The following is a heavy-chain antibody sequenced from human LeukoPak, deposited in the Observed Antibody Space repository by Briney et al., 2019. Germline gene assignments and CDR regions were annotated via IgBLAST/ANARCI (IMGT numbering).Heavy chain of an antibody. CDR3: AKDCSSTSCYNWFDP. Sequence: GGSLRLSCAASGFTFSSYAMSWVRQAPGKGLEWVSAISGSGGSTYYADSVKGRFTISRDNSKNTLYLQMNSLRAEDTAVYYCAKDCSSTSCYNWFDPWGQGTLVTVSS. CDR1: GFTFSSYA. CDR2: ISGSGGST. J-gene: IGHJ5*02. V-gene: IGHV3-23*01. D-gene: IGHD2-2*01.